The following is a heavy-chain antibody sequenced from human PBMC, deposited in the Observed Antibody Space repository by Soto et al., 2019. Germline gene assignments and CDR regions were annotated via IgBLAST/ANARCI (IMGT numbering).Heavy chain of an antibody. Sequence: ASVKVSCKASGYTFTSYAMHWVRQAPGQRLEWMGWINAGNGNTKYSQKFQGRVTITRDTSASTAYMELSSLRSEDTAVYYCARDRIAAAGNDAFDIWGQGTMVTVSS. D-gene: IGHD6-13*01. J-gene: IGHJ3*02. CDR1: GYTFTSYA. CDR3: ARDRIAAAGNDAFDI. V-gene: IGHV1-3*01. CDR2: INAGNGNT.